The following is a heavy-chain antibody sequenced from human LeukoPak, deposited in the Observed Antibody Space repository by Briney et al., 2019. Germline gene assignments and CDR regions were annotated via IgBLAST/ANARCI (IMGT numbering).Heavy chain of an antibody. CDR1: GFTFSNYW. CDR3: ASLARGGNWFDP. Sequence: PGGSLRLSCAASGFTFSNYWMHWVRQAPGKGLVWVSRINSDGSSSNYADSVKGRFTISRDNAKNTLYLQMNGLRAEDTAVYYCASLARGGNWFDPWGQGTLVTVSS. V-gene: IGHV3-74*01. D-gene: IGHD6-6*01. J-gene: IGHJ5*02. CDR2: INSDGSSS.